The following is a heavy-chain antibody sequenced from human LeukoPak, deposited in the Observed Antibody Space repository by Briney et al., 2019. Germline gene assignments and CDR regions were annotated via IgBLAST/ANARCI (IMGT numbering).Heavy chain of an antibody. J-gene: IGHJ4*02. CDR3: ARDRSYFDSSGYHRIDY. V-gene: IGHV3-7*01. D-gene: IGHD3-22*01. CDR1: GFTFSTYW. CDR2: IMHDGSEK. Sequence: GGSLRLSCAASGFTFSTYWMSWVRQAPGKGLEWVANIMHDGSEKYSVDSVKGRFIISRDNVKNSLFLQMNSLRAEDTAVYHCARDRSYFDSSGYHRIDYWGQGTLVTVSS.